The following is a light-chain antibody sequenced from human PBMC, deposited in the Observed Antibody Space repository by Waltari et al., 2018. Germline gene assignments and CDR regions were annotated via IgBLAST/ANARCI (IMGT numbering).Light chain of an antibody. V-gene: IGKV3-11*01. CDR3: QQRSNWPPL. CDR2: DAS. J-gene: IGKJ4*01. Sequence: IVMTQSPATLSVSPGERATLSCRASQSVSSYLAWYQQKPGQAPRLLIYDASNRATGIPARFSGSGSGTDFTLTISSLEPEDFAVYYCQQRSNWPPLFGGGTKVEIK. CDR1: QSVSSY.